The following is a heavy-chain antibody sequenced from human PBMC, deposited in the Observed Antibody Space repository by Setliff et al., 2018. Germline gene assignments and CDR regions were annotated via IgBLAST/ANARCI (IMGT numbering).Heavy chain of an antibody. J-gene: IGHJ4*02. CDR1: GGSISSSNYY. V-gene: IGHV4-39*07. Sequence: TLSLTCTVSGGSISSSNYYWGWIRQPPGKGLEWIGNIYYGGSAYYNPSLKSRVTISVDTSKNQLSLKLSSVTAADTAMYYCARILGYCSGGSCYVPYWGQGTLVTVSS. CDR2: IYYGGSA. CDR3: ARILGYCSGGSCYVPY. D-gene: IGHD2-15*01.